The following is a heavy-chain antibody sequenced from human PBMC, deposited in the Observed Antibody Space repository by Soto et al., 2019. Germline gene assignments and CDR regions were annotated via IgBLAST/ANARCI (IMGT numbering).Heavy chain of an antibody. CDR1: GFTFSSYA. CDR3: AKRRGAGGHFDY. CDR2: VSIGGST. J-gene: IGHJ4*02. V-gene: IGHV3-23*01. Sequence: GGSLRLSCAASGFTFSSYAMGWVRQGPGKGLEWVAVVSIGGSTHYADSVRGRFTISRDNSKNTLSLQMNSLTAEDTAVYFCAKRRGAGGHFDYWSQGALVTVSS. D-gene: IGHD2-15*01.